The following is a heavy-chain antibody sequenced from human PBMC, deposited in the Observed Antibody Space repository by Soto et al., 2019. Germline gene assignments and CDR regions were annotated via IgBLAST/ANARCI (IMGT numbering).Heavy chain of an antibody. CDR1: GYTFTSYA. CDR2: INAGNGNT. Sequence: QVQLVQTGAEEKKPGASVKVSCKASGYTFTSYAMHWVRQAPGQRLEWMGWINAGNGNTKYSQKFQGRVTVTRDTSASKAYMELSSLRSVDTAVYYCARDPSYDGMDVWGQGTTVTGSS. CDR3: ARDPSYDGMDV. V-gene: IGHV1-3*05. J-gene: IGHJ6*02.